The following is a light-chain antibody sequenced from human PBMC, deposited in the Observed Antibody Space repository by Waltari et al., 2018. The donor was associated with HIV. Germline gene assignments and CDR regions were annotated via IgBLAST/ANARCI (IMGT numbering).Light chain of an antibody. V-gene: IGLV6-57*04. J-gene: IGLJ3*02. CDR2: EYR. CDR3: QSFDSTSWI. CDR1: SGRIPRNF. Sequence: NFMLTQPHSVSESPGKTVTISCTRSSGRIPRNFVPWYQQRPGSAPTIVMYEYRQRPSGVPDRFAGSIDSSSNSASLTISGPKTEDEADYYCQSFDSTSWIFGGGTKLTVV.